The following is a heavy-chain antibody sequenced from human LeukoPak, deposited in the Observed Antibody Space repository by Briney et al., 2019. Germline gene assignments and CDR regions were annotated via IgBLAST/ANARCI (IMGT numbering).Heavy chain of an antibody. V-gene: IGHV3-23*01. J-gene: IGHJ4*02. Sequence: ETLSLTCAVYGGSFSGYYWSWVRQAPGKGLEWVSGINHDGGYTHYADSVKGRFTISRDNSKNTLYMQMNSLRAEDTAIYYCAKWGVDRGEWRHYVDYWGQGRLVIVSS. CDR2: INHDGGYT. D-gene: IGHD3-10*01. CDR3: AKWGVDRGEWRHYVDY. CDR1: GGSFSGYY.